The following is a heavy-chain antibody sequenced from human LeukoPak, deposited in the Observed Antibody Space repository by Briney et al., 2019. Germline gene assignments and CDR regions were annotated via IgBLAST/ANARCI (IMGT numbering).Heavy chain of an antibody. V-gene: IGHV3-30*04. D-gene: IGHD6-19*01. CDR2: ISYDGSNK. J-gene: IGHJ4*02. CDR3: ARVDDLRAVAGTGFDY. Sequence: GGSLRLSCAASGFTFSSYAMHWVRQAPGKGLEWVAVISYDGSNKYYADSVKGRFTISRDNSKNTLYLQMNSLRAEDAAVYYCARVDDLRAVAGTGFDYWAREPWSPSPQ. CDR1: GFTFSSYA.